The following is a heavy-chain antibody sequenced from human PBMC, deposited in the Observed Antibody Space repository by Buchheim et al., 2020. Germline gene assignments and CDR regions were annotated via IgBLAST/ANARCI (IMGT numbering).Heavy chain of an antibody. V-gene: IGHV3-23*01. D-gene: IGHD5-12*01. CDR2: ISGSGSTT. J-gene: IGHJ4*02. Sequence: EVQLLESGGGLVQPGGSLRLSCAASEFTFSIYAMNWVRQAPGKGLEWVSVISGSGSTTYYADSVKGRFTISRDNSKHTLHLQMNSLRVEDTAVYYCARESGYSGYDSGDYWGQGTL. CDR3: ARESGYSGYDSGDY. CDR1: EFTFSIYA.